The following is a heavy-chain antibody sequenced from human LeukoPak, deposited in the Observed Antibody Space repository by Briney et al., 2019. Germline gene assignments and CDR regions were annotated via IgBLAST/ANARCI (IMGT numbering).Heavy chain of an antibody. CDR3: AKEGYYGSGSYYTLDY. V-gene: IGHV3-30*04. J-gene: IGHJ4*02. CDR1: GFTFSSYA. D-gene: IGHD3-10*01. CDR2: ISYDGSNK. Sequence: GGSLRLSCAASGFTFSSYAMHWVRQAPGKGLEWVAVISYDGSNKYYADSVKGRFTISRDNSKNTLYLQMNSLRAEDTAVYYCAKEGYYGSGSYYTLDYWGQGTLVTVSS.